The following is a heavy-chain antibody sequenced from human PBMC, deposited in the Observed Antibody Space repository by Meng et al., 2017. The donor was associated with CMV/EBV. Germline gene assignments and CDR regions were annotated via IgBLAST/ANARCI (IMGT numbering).Heavy chain of an antibody. CDR1: GFTFDDYA. J-gene: IGHJ4*02. CDR2: ISWDGGST. CDR3: ARGLRLGKYQLLRGASGDY. V-gene: IGHV3-43*01. Sequence: GESLKISCAASGFTFDDYAMHWVRQAPGKGLEWVSLISWDGGSTYYADSVKGRFTISRDNAKNSLYLQMNSLRTEDAAVYYCARGLRLGKYQLLRGASGDYWGQGTLVTVSS. D-gene: IGHD2-2*01.